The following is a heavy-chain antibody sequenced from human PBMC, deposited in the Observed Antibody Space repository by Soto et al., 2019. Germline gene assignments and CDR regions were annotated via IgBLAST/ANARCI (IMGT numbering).Heavy chain of an antibody. V-gene: IGHV3-21*04. J-gene: IGHJ4*02. CDR3: ATDTGDIEVVPATT. Sequence: PWGSLRLSCAASGLNFEKCSMNWVRQPPGKGPEWLASISPSSTYIRYADSVKGRFTISRDNARNSLSLQMMNLRADDTAIYYSATDTGDIEVVPATTWGQGTLVTVSS. D-gene: IGHD2-15*01. CDR1: GLNFEKCS. CDR2: ISPSSTYI.